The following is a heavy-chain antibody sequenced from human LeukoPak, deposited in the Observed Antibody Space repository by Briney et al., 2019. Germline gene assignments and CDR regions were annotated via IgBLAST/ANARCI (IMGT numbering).Heavy chain of an antibody. V-gene: IGHV3-66*01. D-gene: IGHD4-17*01. Sequence: RPGGSLRLSRVGSGFSVSSGFMSWVRQAPGKGLEWVAIIYGDGNTYDSDSVKGRFTISRDNRHNTVYLQMNSLRADDTAIYYCARDSGFSDYSNWGQGTLVTVSS. J-gene: IGHJ4*02. CDR3: ARDSGFSDYSN. CDR1: GFSVSSGF. CDR2: IYGDGNT.